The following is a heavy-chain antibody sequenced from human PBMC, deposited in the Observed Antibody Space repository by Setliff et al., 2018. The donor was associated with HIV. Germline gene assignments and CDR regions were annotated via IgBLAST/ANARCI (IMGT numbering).Heavy chain of an antibody. CDR1: GFTFASYG. V-gene: IGHV3-30*02. J-gene: IGHJ1*01. CDR2: VKYDGSSK. CDR3: AKDFGYDSSRPEYFQH. Sequence: GGSLRLSCAASGFTFASYGMHWVRQAPGKGLEWVTFVKYDGSSKYYADSVKGRFTISRDNSKNTLYLQMNSLRGEDTAVYYCAKDFGYDSSRPEYFQHWGQGTLVTISS. D-gene: IGHD3-22*01.